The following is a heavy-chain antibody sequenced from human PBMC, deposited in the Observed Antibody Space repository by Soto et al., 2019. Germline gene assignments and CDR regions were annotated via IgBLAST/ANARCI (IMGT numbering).Heavy chain of an antibody. D-gene: IGHD5-18*01. CDR1: GFIVSSNY. V-gene: IGHV3-53*04. CDR2: LYNGGAT. J-gene: IGHJ4*02. Sequence: EVRFVESGGGLVQPGGSLRLSCAVSGFIVSSNYMTWVRQAPGKGLEWVSLLYNGGATHYAASVKGRFTISSHSSQNTMFLQMNSLITEDTATYYCVRGRYGAEIHWGQGTKVTVSS. CDR3: VRGRYGAEIH.